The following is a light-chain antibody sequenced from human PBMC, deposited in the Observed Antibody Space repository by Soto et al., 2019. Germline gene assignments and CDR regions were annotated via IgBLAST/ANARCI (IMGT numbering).Light chain of an antibody. CDR2: DAS. Sequence: DIQMTQSPSTLSASVGDRVSISCRARPSLDKWLAWYQQKPGEAPKLLVSDASNLESGVSSRVTGSGSGTEFYLTITALQPDDFASYYCQLHTRYPYTFGQGTKLEIK. V-gene: IGKV1-5*01. CDR3: QLHTRYPYT. J-gene: IGKJ2*01. CDR1: PSLDKW.